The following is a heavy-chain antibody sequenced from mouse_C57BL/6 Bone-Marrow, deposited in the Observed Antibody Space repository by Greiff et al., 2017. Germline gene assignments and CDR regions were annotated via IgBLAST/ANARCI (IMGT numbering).Heavy chain of an antibody. V-gene: IGHV1-9*01. Sequence: QVQLQQSGAELMKPGASVKLSCKATGYTFTGYWIEWVKQRPGHGLEWIGEILPGSGSTNYTEKFKGKATFTADTSSNTDYMQLRSLTTEDSAIYYCSRGRILWAWFAYWGQGTLVTVSA. CDR1: GYTFTGYW. CDR3: SRGRILWAWFAY. CDR2: ILPGSGST. J-gene: IGHJ3*01.